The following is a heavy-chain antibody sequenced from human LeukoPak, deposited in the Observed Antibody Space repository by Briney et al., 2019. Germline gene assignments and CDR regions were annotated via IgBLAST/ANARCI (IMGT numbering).Heavy chain of an antibody. CDR2: INHSGST. V-gene: IGHV4-34*01. D-gene: IGHD5-18*01. Sequence: SETLSLTCAVYGGSFSGYYWSWLRQPPGKGLEWIGEINHSGSTNYNPSLKSRVTISVDTSKNQFSLKLSSVTAADTAVYYCARGVRIQLWKYYFDYWGQGTLVTVSS. CDR1: GGSFSGYY. CDR3: ARGVRIQLWKYYFDY. J-gene: IGHJ4*02.